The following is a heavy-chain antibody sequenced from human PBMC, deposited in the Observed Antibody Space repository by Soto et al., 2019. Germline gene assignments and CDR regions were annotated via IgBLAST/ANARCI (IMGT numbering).Heavy chain of an antibody. CDR1: GGSISRGGYS. D-gene: IGHD3-22*01. CDR2: IYHSGST. J-gene: IGHJ3*02. Sequence: SEALSLTCAVSGGSISRGGYSWSWIRQAPGKGLEWIGYIYHSGSTYYNPSLKSRVTISLDRSKNQFSLKLSSVTAADTAVYYCARRKYYYDSSSSLSGAFDIWGQGTMVT. V-gene: IGHV4-30-2*01. CDR3: ARRKYYYDSSSSLSGAFDI.